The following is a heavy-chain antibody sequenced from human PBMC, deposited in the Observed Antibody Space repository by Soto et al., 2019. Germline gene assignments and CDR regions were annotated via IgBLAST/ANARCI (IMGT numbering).Heavy chain of an antibody. CDR2: IYYSGST. J-gene: IGHJ6*03. CDR1: GGSISSSSYY. Sequence: SETLSLTCTVSGGSISSSSYYWGWIRQPPGKGLEWIGSIYYSGSTYYNPSLKSRVTISVDTSKNQFSLKLSSVTAADTAVYYCARHDYGDYGANYYYYMDVWGKGTTVTVS. D-gene: IGHD4-17*01. V-gene: IGHV4-39*01. CDR3: ARHDYGDYGANYYYYMDV.